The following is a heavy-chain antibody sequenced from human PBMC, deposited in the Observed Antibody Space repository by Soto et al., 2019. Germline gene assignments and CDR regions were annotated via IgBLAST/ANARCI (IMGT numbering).Heavy chain of an antibody. D-gene: IGHD2-2*01. J-gene: IGHJ6*02. V-gene: IGHV1-69*01. CDR1: GGTFSSYA. CDR3: ARSQGSSTSLEIYDYYYYGMAV. CDR2: LIPISGTA. Sequence: QVQLVQSGAEVKKPGSSVKVSCKASGGTFSSYAISWVRQAPGQGLEWMGGLIPISGTANYAQKFQGRVTITADESTSTAYMELSRLRSEDTAVYYCARSQGSSTSLEIYDYYYYGMAVGGQGTTVTVSS.